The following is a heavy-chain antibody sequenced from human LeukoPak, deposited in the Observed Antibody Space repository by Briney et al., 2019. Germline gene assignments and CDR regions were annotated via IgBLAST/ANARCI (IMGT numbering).Heavy chain of an antibody. J-gene: IGHJ6*02. D-gene: IGHD1-26*01. CDR2: ISGSGGST. V-gene: IGHV3-23*01. Sequence: GGSLRLSCAASGFTFSSYAMSWVRQAPGKGLEWVSAISGSGGSTYYADSVKGRFTISRDNSKNTLYLQMNSLRAEDTAVCYCAKPVGAPYGMDVWGQGTTVTVSS. CDR3: AKPVGAPYGMDV. CDR1: GFTFSSYA.